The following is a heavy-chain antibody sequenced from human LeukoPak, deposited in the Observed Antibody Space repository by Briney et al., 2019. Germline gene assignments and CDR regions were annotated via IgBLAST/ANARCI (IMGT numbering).Heavy chain of an antibody. V-gene: IGHV4-4*07. CDR2: IYTSGST. Sequence: SETLSLTCTVSGGSISSYYWSWIRQPAGKGLEWIGRIYTSGSTNYNPSLESRVTMSVDTSKNQFSLKLTSVTAADTAVYYCARGYCSSNSCYAGDYWGQGSLVTVSS. J-gene: IGHJ4*02. D-gene: IGHD2-2*01. CDR1: GGSISSYY. CDR3: ARGYCSSNSCYAGDY.